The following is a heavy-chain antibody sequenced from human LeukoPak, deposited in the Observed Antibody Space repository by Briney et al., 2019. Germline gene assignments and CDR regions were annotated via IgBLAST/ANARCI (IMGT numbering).Heavy chain of an antibody. D-gene: IGHD2-15*01. V-gene: IGHV3-64D*06. J-gene: IGHJ4*02. CDR1: GFTFSSYA. CDR3: VKGYVGPGVVVAAIF. Sequence: GGSLRLSCSASGFTFSSYAMHWVRQAPGKGLEYVSAISSNGGSTYYADSVKGRFTISRDNSKNTLYLQMSSLRAEDTAVYYCVKGYVGPGVVVAAIFWGQGTLVTVSS. CDR2: ISSNGGST.